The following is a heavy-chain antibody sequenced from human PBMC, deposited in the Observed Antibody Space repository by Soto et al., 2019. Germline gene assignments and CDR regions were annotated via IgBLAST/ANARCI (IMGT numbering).Heavy chain of an antibody. D-gene: IGHD3-3*01. J-gene: IGHJ3*02. CDR1: WFPPHTKGGG. CDR2: IYWDDDK. V-gene: IGHV2-5*02. Sequence: GFGATPGNPTQTLALDCTFPWFPPHTKGGGGGWIPQPPGKGLEWLALIYWDDDKRYSPSLKSRLTITKDTSKNQVVLTMTNMDPVDTATYYRAHSGITIFGVVIKRAFDIWGQGTMVTVSS. CDR3: AHSGITIFGVVIKRAFDI.